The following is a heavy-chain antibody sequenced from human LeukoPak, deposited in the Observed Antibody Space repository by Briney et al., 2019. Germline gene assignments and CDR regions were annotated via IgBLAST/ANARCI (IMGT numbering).Heavy chain of an antibody. J-gene: IGHJ4*02. CDR1: GFTLSNYG. V-gene: IGHV3-33*06. Sequence: GGSLRLSCAVSGFTLSNYGMHWVRQAPGRGLEWVAVIWYDGTNKYYADSVRGRFTISRDSSKNTLYLQMNGLRAEDTAVYYCAKSGSNWAYLQYWGQGTLVTVSS. CDR2: IWYDGTNK. D-gene: IGHD4-11*01. CDR3: AKSGSNWAYLQY.